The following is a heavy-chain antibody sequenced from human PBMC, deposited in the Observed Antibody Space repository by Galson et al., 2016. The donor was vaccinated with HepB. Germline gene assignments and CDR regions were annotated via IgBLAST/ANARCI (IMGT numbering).Heavy chain of an antibody. CDR2: ISSSKTYI. CDR3: AREGSVVKPTDPVSAFDF. V-gene: IGHV3-21*01. D-gene: IGHD1-1*01. CDR1: GFTFKTYT. Sequence: SLRLSCAASGFTFKTYTMNWVRQAPGKAPEWVSSISSSKTYIYYADSVRGRFTVSRDNAKASLYLQMYSLRAEDTATYYCAREGSVVKPTDPVSAFDFWGQGTVVTVSS. J-gene: IGHJ3*01.